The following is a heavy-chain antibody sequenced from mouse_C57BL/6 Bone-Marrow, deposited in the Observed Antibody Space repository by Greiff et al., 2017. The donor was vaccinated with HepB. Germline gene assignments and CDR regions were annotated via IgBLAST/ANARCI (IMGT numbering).Heavy chain of an antibody. CDR3: TRCAMDY. J-gene: IGHJ4*01. Sequence: VQLQESGAELVRPGASVTLSCKASGYTFTDYEMHWVKQTPVHGLEWIGAIDPETGGTAYNQKFKGKAILTADKSSSTAYMELRSLTSEDSALYYCTRCAMDYWGQGTSVTVSS. V-gene: IGHV1-15*01. CDR1: GYTFTDYE. CDR2: IDPETGGT.